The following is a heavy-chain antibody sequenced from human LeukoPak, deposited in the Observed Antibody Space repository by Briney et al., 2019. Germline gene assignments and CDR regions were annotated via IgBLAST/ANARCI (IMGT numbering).Heavy chain of an antibody. CDR3: ARMGVGGSSTGAIFD. CDR1: QFTFSSYS. V-gene: IGHV3-21*01. J-gene: IGHJ4*02. D-gene: IGHD2-2*01. Sequence: GGSLRLSCAASQFTFSSYSMNWVRQAQGKGLEWVSSISSSSSYIYYADSVKGRCTISRDNAKNSLYLQMNSLRAEDTAVYYCARMGVGGSSTGAIFDWGQGTLVTVSS. CDR2: ISSSSSYI.